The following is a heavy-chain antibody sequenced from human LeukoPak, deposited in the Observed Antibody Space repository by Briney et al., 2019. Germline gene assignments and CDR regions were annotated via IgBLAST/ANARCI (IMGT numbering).Heavy chain of an antibody. Sequence: GGSLRLSCAASGFTVRNYNYMTWVRQAPGKGLEWVSVLYSGGITYYADSVKSRFSISRDDPKNTLYLQMNSLRVEDTAMYYCARGDWEKWGQGTLVTVSS. J-gene: IGHJ4*02. V-gene: IGHV3-53*01. CDR2: LYSGGIT. D-gene: IGHD2-21*02. CDR1: GFTVRNYNY. CDR3: ARGDWEK.